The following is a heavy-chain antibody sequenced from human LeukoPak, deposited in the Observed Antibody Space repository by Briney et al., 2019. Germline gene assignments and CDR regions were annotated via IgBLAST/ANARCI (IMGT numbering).Heavy chain of an antibody. CDR3: ARARPYYDILTGTRRDDAFDI. CDR2: INSDGSST. CDR1: GFTFSSYA. Sequence: GGSLRLSCVASGFTFSSYAMSWVRQAPGKGLVWVSRINSDGSSTSYADSVKGRSTISRDNAKNTLYLQMNSLRAEDTAVYYCARARPYYDILTGTRRDDAFDIWGQGTMVTVSS. J-gene: IGHJ3*02. D-gene: IGHD3-9*01. V-gene: IGHV3-74*01.